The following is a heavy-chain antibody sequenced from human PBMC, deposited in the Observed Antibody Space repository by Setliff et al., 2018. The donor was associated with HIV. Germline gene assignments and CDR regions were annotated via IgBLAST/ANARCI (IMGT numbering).Heavy chain of an antibody. D-gene: IGHD3-3*01. J-gene: IGHJ4*02. CDR3: MRGRSITIFGVAYFDF. V-gene: IGHV4-38-2*01. CDR1: GYSISSGYY. Sequence: SETLSLTCVVSGYSISSGYYWGWIRQPPGKGLEWIGSIYHSGTTYYNPSLKSRVTISVDMSNNQFSLKVTSVTAADTAVYYCMRGRSITIFGVAYFDFWGQGTQVTVSS. CDR2: IYHSGTT.